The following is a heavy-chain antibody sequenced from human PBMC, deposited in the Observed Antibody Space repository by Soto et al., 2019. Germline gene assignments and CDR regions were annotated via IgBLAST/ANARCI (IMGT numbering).Heavy chain of an antibody. D-gene: IGHD2-2*01. Sequence: GASVKVSCKASGGTFSSYAISWVRQAPGQGLEWMGGIIPIFGTANYAQKFQGRVTITADESTSTAYMELSSLRSEDTAVYYCARLYCISTSCPGGFDYWGQGTLVTVSS. CDR2: IIPIFGTA. J-gene: IGHJ4*02. V-gene: IGHV1-69*13. CDR3: ARLYCISTSCPGGFDY. CDR1: GGTFSSYA.